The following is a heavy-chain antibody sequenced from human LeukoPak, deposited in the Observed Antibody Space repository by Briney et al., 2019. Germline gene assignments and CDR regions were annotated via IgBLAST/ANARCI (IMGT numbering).Heavy chain of an antibody. Sequence: GGSLRLSCAASGFTFSSYWMTWVRQAPGKGLEWVANIKEDGSQKYYLDSVKGRFTISRDNAKNLLYLQMNSLRAEDTAVYYCAGNYFDYWGQGTLVTVSS. J-gene: IGHJ4*02. CDR2: IKEDGSQK. V-gene: IGHV3-7*01. CDR3: AGNYFDY. CDR1: GFTFSSYW.